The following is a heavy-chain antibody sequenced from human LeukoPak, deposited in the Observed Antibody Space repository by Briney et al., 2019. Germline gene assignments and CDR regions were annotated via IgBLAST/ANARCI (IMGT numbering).Heavy chain of an antibody. V-gene: IGHV4-59*01. D-gene: IGHD2-8*01. Sequence: PSETLSLTCTVSGGSISSYYWSWIRQPPGKGLEWIGYIYYSGSTNYNPSLKSRVTISVDTSKNQFSLKLSSVTAADTAVYYCARAVLMVCAPTAGHNWFDPWGQGTLVTVSS. CDR1: GGSISSYY. J-gene: IGHJ5*02. CDR2: IYYSGST. CDR3: ARAVLMVCAPTAGHNWFDP.